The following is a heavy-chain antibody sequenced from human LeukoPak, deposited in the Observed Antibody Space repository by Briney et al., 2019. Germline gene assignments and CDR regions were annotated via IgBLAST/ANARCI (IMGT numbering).Heavy chain of an antibody. CDR1: GFTFSSYG. CDR2: IRYDGSNK. Sequence: PGGSLRLSCAASGFTFSSYGMHWVRQAPGKGLEWVAFIRYDGSNKYYADSVKGRFTISRDNSKNTLYLQMNSLRAEDTAVYYCAKGATVSGSYYGYYYMDVWGKGTTVTISS. CDR3: AKGATVSGSYYGYYYMDV. D-gene: IGHD1-26*01. J-gene: IGHJ6*03. V-gene: IGHV3-30*02.